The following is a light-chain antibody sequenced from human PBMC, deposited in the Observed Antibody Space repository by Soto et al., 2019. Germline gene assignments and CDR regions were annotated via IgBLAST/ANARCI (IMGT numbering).Light chain of an antibody. Sequence: SYELTQPPSVSVAPGQTAGITCGGNNIGIKSVHWYQQKPGQATVLVVYDDSDRPSGIPERLSGYNSGKTATLTISRVEAGDDADYYCQVWDNTMDQGVFGGGTKLTVL. CDR3: QVWDNTMDQGV. V-gene: IGLV3-21*02. CDR2: DDS. J-gene: IGLJ3*02. CDR1: NIGIKS.